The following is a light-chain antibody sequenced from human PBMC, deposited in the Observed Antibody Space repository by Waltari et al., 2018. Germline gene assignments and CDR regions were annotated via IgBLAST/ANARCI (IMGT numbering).Light chain of an antibody. Sequence: EIVLTQSPGTLSLSPGDRATLSCRASQSVSSSYLAWYQQRPGQAPRLLIYDASIRATGIPDKFSGSGSGTDFTLTISRLEPEDFAVYYCQQYGTSPFTFGPGTKVDIK. CDR3: QQYGTSPFT. CDR1: QSVSSSY. J-gene: IGKJ3*01. V-gene: IGKV3-20*01. CDR2: DAS.